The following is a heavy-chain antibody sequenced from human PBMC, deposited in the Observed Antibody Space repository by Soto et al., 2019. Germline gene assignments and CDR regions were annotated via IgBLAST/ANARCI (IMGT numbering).Heavy chain of an antibody. CDR1: GFTFADSA. CDR2: IVVDSGIT. V-gene: IGHV1-58*01. D-gene: IGHD2-8*01. CDR3: ATANNASPFDY. J-gene: IGHJ4*02. Sequence: GASVKVPCKASGFTFADSAVQWVRQARGQSLEWIGRIVVDSGITKSAQKFTERVTISWDMSTSTAFMELRSLRSEDTAVYYCATANNASPFDYCGQGTLVTVSS.